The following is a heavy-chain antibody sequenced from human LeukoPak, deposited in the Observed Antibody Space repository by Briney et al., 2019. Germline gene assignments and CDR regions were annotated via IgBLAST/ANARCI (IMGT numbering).Heavy chain of an antibody. V-gene: IGHV3-21*01. D-gene: IGHD4-17*01. CDR3: ARGAYGDYVYPDY. CDR2: ISSSSSYI. Sequence: GGSLRLSCAASGFTFSSYSMNLVRQAAGKGLEWVSSISSSSSYIYYADSVKGRFTISRDNAKNSLYLQMNSLRAEDTAVYYCARGAYGDYVYPDYWGQGTLVTVSS. J-gene: IGHJ4*02. CDR1: GFTFSSYS.